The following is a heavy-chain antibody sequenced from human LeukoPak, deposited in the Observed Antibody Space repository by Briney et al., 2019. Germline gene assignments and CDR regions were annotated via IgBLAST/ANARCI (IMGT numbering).Heavy chain of an antibody. CDR1: GFTFSNAW. CDR3: TTKISYYDDSSGFDY. D-gene: IGHD3-22*01. Sequence: PGGSLRLSCAASGFTFSNAWMSWVRQAPEKGLEWVGRIKSKTDGGTTDYAAPVKGRFTISRDDSKNTLYLQMNSLKTEDTAVYYCTTKISYYDDSSGFDYWGQGTLVTVSS. V-gene: IGHV3-15*01. CDR2: IKSKTDGGTT. J-gene: IGHJ4*02.